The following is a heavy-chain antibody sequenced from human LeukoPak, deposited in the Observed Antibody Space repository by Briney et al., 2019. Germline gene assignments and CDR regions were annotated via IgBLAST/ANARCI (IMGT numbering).Heavy chain of an antibody. V-gene: IGHV3-30*02. Sequence: GGSLRLSCAASGFTFSSYGMHWVRQAPGKGLEWVAFIRYDGSNKYYVDSVKGRFTISRDNSKNTLYLQMNSLRAEDTAVYYCARDPLGYCSSTSCHRSAFDIWGQGTMVTVSS. D-gene: IGHD2-2*01. CDR2: IRYDGSNK. J-gene: IGHJ3*02. CDR3: ARDPLGYCSSTSCHRSAFDI. CDR1: GFTFSSYG.